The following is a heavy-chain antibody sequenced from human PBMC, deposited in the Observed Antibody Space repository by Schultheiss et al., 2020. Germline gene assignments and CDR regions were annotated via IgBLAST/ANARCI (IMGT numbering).Heavy chain of an antibody. J-gene: IGHJ4*02. CDR3: ARTDYGDYFDY. CDR1: GGSISSGSYY. CDR2: IYTSGST. Sequence: SETLSLTCTVSGGSISSGSYYWSWIRQPAGKGLEWIGRIYTSGSTNYNPSLKSRVTISVDTSKNQFSLKLSSVTAADTAVYYCARTDYGDYFDYWGQGTLVTVS. D-gene: IGHD4-17*01. V-gene: IGHV4-61*02.